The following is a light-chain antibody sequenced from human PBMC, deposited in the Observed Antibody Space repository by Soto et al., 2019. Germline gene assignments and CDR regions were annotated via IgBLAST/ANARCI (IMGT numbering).Light chain of an antibody. CDR2: GAS. V-gene: IGKV3-20*01. CDR1: HRVSNND. J-gene: IGKJ1*01. Sequence: EVVLTQSPGTRSRSPGERATLSCRASHRVSNNDLAWYPQKPGQAPRLLIYGASNRATRIPDRFSGSGYGTDLNLTTTPLAPPDFAAYYCQQYGSSGTLGQRTPVDI. CDR3: QQYGSSGT.